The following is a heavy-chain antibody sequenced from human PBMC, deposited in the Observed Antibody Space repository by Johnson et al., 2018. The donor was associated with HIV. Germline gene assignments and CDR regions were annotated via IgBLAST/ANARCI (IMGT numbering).Heavy chain of an antibody. D-gene: IGHD6-19*01. Sequence: VQLVESGGGLVKPGGSLRLSCAASGFTFSDYGMHWVRQGPGKGLEWVSVIYSGGTTQYAASVKGRFTISRDDSKSIAYLQMNSLKTEDTAVYYCTRDFSSGWYSARVAFDIWGQGTRVTVSS. CDR2: IYSGGTT. CDR1: GFTFSDYG. J-gene: IGHJ3*02. V-gene: IGHV3-49*04. CDR3: TRDFSSGWYSARVAFDI.